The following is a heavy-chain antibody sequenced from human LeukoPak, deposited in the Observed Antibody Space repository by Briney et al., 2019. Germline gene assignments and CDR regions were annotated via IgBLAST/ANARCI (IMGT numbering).Heavy chain of an antibody. J-gene: IGHJ4*02. CDR1: GFTFSSYS. V-gene: IGHV3-21*04. D-gene: IGHD5-24*01. CDR2: ISSSSSNI. CDR3: VKDDGWVQYAN. Sequence: GGSLRLSCAASGFTFSSYSMNWVRQAPGKGLEWVSSISSSSSNIYYADSVKGRFIISRDNSKNTVYLQMNSLSAEDAAVYYCVKDDGWVQYANWGQGTLVTVSS.